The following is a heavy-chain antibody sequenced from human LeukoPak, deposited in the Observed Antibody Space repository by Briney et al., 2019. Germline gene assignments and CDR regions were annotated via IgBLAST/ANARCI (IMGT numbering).Heavy chain of an antibody. CDR2: IYSGGST. CDR3: ANEIRPNDY. CDR1: GFTVSSNH. D-gene: IGHD4-17*01. Sequence: GGSLRLSCAASGFTVSSNHMSWVRQAPGKGLEWVSVIYSGGSTYSTDSVKGRFTISRDNSKNSLYLQMNSLRAEDTAVYYCANEIRPNDYWGQGTLVTVSS. V-gene: IGHV3-53*01. J-gene: IGHJ4*02.